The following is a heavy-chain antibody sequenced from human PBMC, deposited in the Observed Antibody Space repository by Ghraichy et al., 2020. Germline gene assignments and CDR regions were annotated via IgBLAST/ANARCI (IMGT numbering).Heavy chain of an antibody. Sequence: ASVKVSCKASGYTFTSYDMNWVRQATGQALEWMGWINPNSGNTGYAQKLQGRVTMTRNTSISTAYMDLSRLRSEETDVYYCARVISSGYYAGPGGFDPWGQGPLVTVSS. J-gene: IGHJ5*02. CDR2: INPNSGNT. CDR3: ARVISSGYYAGPGGFDP. D-gene: IGHD3-22*01. V-gene: IGHV1-8*01. CDR1: GYTFTSYD.